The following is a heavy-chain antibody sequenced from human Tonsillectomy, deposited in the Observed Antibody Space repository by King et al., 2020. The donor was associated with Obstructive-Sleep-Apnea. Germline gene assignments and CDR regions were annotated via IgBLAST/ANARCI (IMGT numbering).Heavy chain of an antibody. V-gene: IGHV1-18*04. CDR3: ARESRSLEYSISGGWFDP. D-gene: IGHD4-11*01. Sequence: VQLVQSGAELKKPGASVTVSCKASGYTFTNYGLSWVRQAPGQGLEWMGWISGYNGNTNYAQKLQGRVTMTTDTSTSTAYMEVRSLKSDDTAVYYCARESRSLEYSISGGWFDPWGQGTLVIVSS. CDR1: GYTFTNYG. J-gene: IGHJ5*02. CDR2: ISGYNGNT.